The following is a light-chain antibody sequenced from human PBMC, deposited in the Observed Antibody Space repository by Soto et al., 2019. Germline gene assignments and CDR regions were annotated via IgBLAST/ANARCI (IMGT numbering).Light chain of an antibody. CDR3: QQYNSYGT. Sequence: DIQMTQSLSTLFASVGDRVTITCRASQSISSWLAWYQQKPGKAPKLLIYKASSLESGVPSRFSGSGSGTEFTLTISSLQPDDLATYYCQQYNSYGTFGQGTKEDIK. CDR1: QSISSW. V-gene: IGKV1-5*03. CDR2: KAS. J-gene: IGKJ1*01.